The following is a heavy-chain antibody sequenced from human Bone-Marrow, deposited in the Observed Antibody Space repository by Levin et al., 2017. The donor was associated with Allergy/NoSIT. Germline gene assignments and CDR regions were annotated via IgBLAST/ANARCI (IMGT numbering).Heavy chain of an antibody. CDR3: ARHSGSGWYAYFDY. J-gene: IGHJ4*02. CDR2: IYYGGST. CDR1: GGSVSSSAYY. D-gene: IGHD6-19*01. V-gene: IGHV4-39*01. Sequence: SSETLSLTCTVSGGSVSSSAYYWGWIRQPPGNGLEWIGTIYYGGSTYYNPSLKSRVTISVDTTKNQFSLKLSSVIAADTAVYYCARHSGSGWYAYFDYWGQGILVTVSS.